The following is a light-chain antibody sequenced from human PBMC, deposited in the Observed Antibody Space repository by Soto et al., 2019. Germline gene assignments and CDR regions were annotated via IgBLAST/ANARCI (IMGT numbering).Light chain of an antibody. CDR3: LLYMGGGIWV. CDR2: NTN. CDR1: SGSVSTNYY. V-gene: IGLV8-61*01. J-gene: IGLJ3*02. Sequence: QTVVTQEPSFSVSPGRTVTLTCGLSSGSVSTNYYPSWYQQTPGQPPRTLIYNTNTRSSGVPDRFSGSILGNKAALTITGAQADDECDYYCLLYMGGGIWVFGGGTKLTVL.